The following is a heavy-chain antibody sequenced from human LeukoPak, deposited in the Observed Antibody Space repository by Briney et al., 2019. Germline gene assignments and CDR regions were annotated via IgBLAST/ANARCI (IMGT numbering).Heavy chain of an antibody. D-gene: IGHD2-2*01. J-gene: IGHJ4*02. Sequence: PGGSLRLPXAASGFTFRSYSMNWVRQAPGKGLEWVSSISSSSSYIYYADSVKGRFTISRDNAKNSLYLQMNSLRAEDTAVYYCARAGRVPAADYWGQGTLVTVSS. CDR3: ARAGRVPAADY. CDR2: ISSSSSYI. V-gene: IGHV3-21*01. CDR1: GFTFRSYS.